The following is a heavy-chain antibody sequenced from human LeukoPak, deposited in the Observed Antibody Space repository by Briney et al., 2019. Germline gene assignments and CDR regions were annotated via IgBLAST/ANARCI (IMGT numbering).Heavy chain of an antibody. Sequence: PGGSLRLSCAAYGFTFSSYSMNWVRQAPGKGLEWVSSITSTSSYIYYADSVKGRFTISRDNAENSLYLQMNSLRAEDTAVHYCARDPYSGSYGDYYYYYMDVWGKGTTVTISS. CDR3: ARDPYSGSYGDYYYYYMDV. D-gene: IGHD1-26*01. V-gene: IGHV3-21*01. CDR2: ITSTSSYI. CDR1: GFTFSSYS. J-gene: IGHJ6*03.